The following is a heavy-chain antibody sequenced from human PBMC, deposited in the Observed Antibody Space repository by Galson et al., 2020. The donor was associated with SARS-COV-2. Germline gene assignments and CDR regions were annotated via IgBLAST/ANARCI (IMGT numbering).Heavy chain of an antibody. CDR2: ISYAGSKK. CDR3: ARDSVSMIPVVIGMNDAFDV. CDR1: GFTFSSYA. J-gene: IGHJ3*01. V-gene: IGHV3-30-3*01. Sequence: GESLKISCAASGFTFSSYAMHWVCQAPGKGLEWVAFISYAGSKKYYVDSVKGRFTISRDNSKNTLYLQMNSLRAEDTAVYYCARDSVSMIPVVIGMNDAFDVWGQGTMVTVSA. D-gene: IGHD3-22*01.